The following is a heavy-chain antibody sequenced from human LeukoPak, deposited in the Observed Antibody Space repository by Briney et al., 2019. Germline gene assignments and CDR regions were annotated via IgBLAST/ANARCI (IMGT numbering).Heavy chain of an antibody. J-gene: IGHJ5*02. V-gene: IGHV1-69*13. Sequence: ASVKVSCKASGGTFSSYAISWVRQAPGQGLEWMGGIIPIFGTANYAQKFQGRVTITADESTSTAYMELSSLRSEDTAVYYCASVGRYSSGWYLNWFDPWGQGTLVTVSS. CDR3: ASVGRYSSGWYLNWFDP. D-gene: IGHD6-19*01. CDR2: IIPIFGTA. CDR1: GGTFSSYA.